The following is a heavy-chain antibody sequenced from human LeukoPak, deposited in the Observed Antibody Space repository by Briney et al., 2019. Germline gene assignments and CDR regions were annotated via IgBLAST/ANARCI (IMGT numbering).Heavy chain of an antibody. Sequence: GESLEISGKGSGYTFTNYWIGWVRQMPGKGLEWMGIIYPGDSDTRYSPSFQGQVTISADKSISTAYLQWSSLKASDTAMYYCARGDYGDFRVFYTLFDYWGQGTLVTVSS. J-gene: IGHJ4*02. CDR3: ARGDYGDFRVFYTLFDY. CDR1: GYTFTNYW. V-gene: IGHV5-51*01. D-gene: IGHD4-17*01. CDR2: IYPGDSDT.